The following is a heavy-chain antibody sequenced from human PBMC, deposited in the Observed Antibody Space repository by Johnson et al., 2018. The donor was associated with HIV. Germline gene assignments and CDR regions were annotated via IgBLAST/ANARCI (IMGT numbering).Heavy chain of an antibody. CDR3: ATTDIVGAFDI. J-gene: IGHJ3*02. D-gene: IGHD2-15*01. CDR2: IRSKTGGGTT. Sequence: EVQLVESGGGLVHPGGSLRLSCAASGFTVSSNYMSWVRQAPGKGLEWVGHIRSKTGGGTTDYAAPVKGRFTISRDDSRNTLYLQMTSLKAEDTAVYYCATTDIVGAFDIWGQGTMVTVSS. CDR1: GFTVSSNY. V-gene: IGHV3-15*01.